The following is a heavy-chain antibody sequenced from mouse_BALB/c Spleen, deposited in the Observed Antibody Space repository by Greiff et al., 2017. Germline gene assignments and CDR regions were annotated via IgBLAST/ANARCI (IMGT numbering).Heavy chain of an antibody. V-gene: IGHV2-9*02. CDR3: AITTATRAMDY. CDR2: IWAGGST. CDR1: GFSLTSYG. D-gene: IGHD1-2*01. J-gene: IGHJ4*01. Sequence: VKLMESGPGLVAPSQSLSITCTVSGFSLTSYGVHWVRQPPGKGLEWLGVIWAGGSTNYNSALMSRLSISKDNSKSQVFLKMNSLQTDDTAMYYCAITTATRAMDYWGQGTSVTVSS.